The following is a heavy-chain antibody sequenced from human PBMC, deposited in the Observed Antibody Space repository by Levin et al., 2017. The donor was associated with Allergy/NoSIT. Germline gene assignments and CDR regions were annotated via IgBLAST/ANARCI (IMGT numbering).Heavy chain of an antibody. CDR3: ARMTYFDSSGSYSGRGWFDP. Sequence: SGPTLVKPTQTLTLTCTFSGFSLSTRGMCVSWIRQSPGKALEWLALIDWDDDKYYSTSLKTRLTISKDTSKNQVVLTMTNMDPVDTATYYCARMTYFDSSGSYSGRGWFDPWGQGTLVTVSS. CDR2: IDWDDDK. J-gene: IGHJ5*02. V-gene: IGHV2-70*01. CDR1: GFSLSTRGMC. D-gene: IGHD3-22*01.